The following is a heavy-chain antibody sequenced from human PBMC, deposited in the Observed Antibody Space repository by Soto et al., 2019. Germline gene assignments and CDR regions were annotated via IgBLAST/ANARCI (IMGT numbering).Heavy chain of an antibody. J-gene: IGHJ5*02. D-gene: IGHD2-8*01. V-gene: IGHV3-30*18. CDR1: GFTFNSYG. CDR2: ISYDGNNI. CDR3: AKDVGYCTNGVCLYNWFDP. Sequence: GGSLRLSCAASGFTFNSYGIHWVRQAPGKALEWVAVISYDGNNIYYGDSVQGRFTISRDNSKNTIYLQMNSLRAEDTAVYYCAKDVGYCTNGVCLYNWFDPWGQGTLVTVSS.